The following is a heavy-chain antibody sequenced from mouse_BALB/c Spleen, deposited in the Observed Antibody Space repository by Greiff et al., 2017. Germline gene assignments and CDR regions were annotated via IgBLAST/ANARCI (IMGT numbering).Heavy chain of an antibody. CDR2: IYPGSGNT. Sequence: LQESGPELVKPGASVKISCKASGYTFTDYYINWVKQKPGQGLEWIGWIYPGSGNTKYNEKFKGKATLTVDTSSSTAYMQLSSLTSEDTAVYFCARSNLLRPIDYWGQGTTLTVSS. J-gene: IGHJ2*01. CDR1: GYTFTDYY. D-gene: IGHD1-2*01. CDR3: ARSNLLRPIDY. V-gene: IGHV1-84*02.